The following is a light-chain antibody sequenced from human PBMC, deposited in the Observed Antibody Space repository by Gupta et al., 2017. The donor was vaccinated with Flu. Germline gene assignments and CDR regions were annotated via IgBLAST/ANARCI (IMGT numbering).Light chain of an antibody. Sequence: GQTATMTCGGDNIGIKSVDWYQQRPGQAPILVIYDDSDRPSGIPERFFGSNSGDTATLTISRVEAGDEADYFCQVWDSSSDHVVFGGGTKLTVL. CDR2: DDS. V-gene: IGLV3-21*01. J-gene: IGLJ2*01. CDR3: QVWDSSSDHVV. CDR1: NIGIKS.